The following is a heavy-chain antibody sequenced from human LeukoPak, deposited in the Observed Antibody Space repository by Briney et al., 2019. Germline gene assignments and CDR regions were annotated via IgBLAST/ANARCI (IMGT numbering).Heavy chain of an antibody. CDR2: ISWNSGMI. Sequence: GGSLRLSCAASGFTFNDYAMHWVRQVPGKGLEWVSGISWNSGMIDYADSVKGRFTISRDNAKNSLSLQMNSLRAEDTALYFRAKEHSPGGFDYWGQGTLVTVSS. J-gene: IGHJ4*02. CDR3: AKEHSPGGFDY. V-gene: IGHV3-9*01. D-gene: IGHD1-1*01. CDR1: GFTFNDYA.